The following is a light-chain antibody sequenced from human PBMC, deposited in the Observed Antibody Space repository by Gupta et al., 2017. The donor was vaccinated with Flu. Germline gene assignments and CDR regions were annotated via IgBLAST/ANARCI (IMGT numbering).Light chain of an antibody. J-gene: IGKJ2*01. Sequence: EIVLTQSPGTLSLSPGERATLSCRASQSVSSSYLAWYQQKPGQAPRLLIYGASSRATGIPDRFSGSGSGTDFTLTISRLEPEDFAVYYCQQEGSSPHTFGQGTKMDIK. CDR1: QSVSSSY. V-gene: IGKV3-20*01. CDR3: QQEGSSPHT. CDR2: GAS.